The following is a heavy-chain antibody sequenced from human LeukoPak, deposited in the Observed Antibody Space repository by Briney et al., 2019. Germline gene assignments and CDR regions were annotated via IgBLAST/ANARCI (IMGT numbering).Heavy chain of an antibody. D-gene: IGHD6-13*01. J-gene: IGHJ4*02. CDR2: ISGSGGST. CDR1: GFTFSSYG. CDR3: AKVGSSWSRGAQIDY. Sequence: GGSLRLSCAASGFTFSSYGMSWVRQAPGKGLEWVSAISGSGGSTYYADSVKGRFTISRDNSKNTLYLQMNSLRAEDTAVYYCAKVGSSWSRGAQIDYWGQGTLVTVSS. V-gene: IGHV3-23*01.